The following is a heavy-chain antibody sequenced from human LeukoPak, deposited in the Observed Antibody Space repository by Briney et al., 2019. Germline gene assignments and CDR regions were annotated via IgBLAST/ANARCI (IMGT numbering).Heavy chain of an antibody. Sequence: QPGGSLRLSCAASGFTVSSNYMSWVRQAPGKELEWVSVIYSGGSTYYADSVKGRFTISRDNSKNTLYLQMNSLRAEDTAVYYCAREGSGYYFDYWGQGTLVTVSS. V-gene: IGHV3-53*01. D-gene: IGHD1-26*01. CDR3: AREGSGYYFDY. CDR1: GFTVSSNY. CDR2: IYSGGST. J-gene: IGHJ4*02.